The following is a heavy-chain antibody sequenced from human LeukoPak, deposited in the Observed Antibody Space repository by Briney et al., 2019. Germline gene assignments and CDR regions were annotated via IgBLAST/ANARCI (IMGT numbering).Heavy chain of an antibody. CDR1: GYTFTSYA. D-gene: IGHD1-26*01. CDR3: ARGPDVGYFDY. Sequence: ASVKVSCKASGYTFTSYALHWVRQAPGQRLEWVGWINAGNDNTRYSQKFQGRVTITRDTSASTAYMELSSLRSEDTAVYYCARGPDVGYFDYWGQGTLVTVSS. CDR2: INAGNDNT. J-gene: IGHJ4*02. V-gene: IGHV1-3*01.